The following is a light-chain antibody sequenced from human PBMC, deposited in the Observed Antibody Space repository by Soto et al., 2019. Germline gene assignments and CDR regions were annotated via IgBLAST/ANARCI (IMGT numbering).Light chain of an antibody. Sequence: EIVLTQSPGTLSLSPGVRATLSCRASQSVSSSYLAWYQQKPGQAPRLLIYGASSRDTGIPDRFSGSGSGTDFTLTISRLESEDFAVYYCQQYGSSPLTFGGGTKVAIK. CDR2: GAS. CDR3: QQYGSSPLT. CDR1: QSVSSSY. V-gene: IGKV3-20*01. J-gene: IGKJ4*01.